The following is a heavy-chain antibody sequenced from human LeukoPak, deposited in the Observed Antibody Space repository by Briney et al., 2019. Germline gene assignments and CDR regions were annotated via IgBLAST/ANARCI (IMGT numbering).Heavy chain of an antibody. CDR1: GGSISSYY. J-gene: IGHJ4*02. CDR3: ARGPVTIFGVVRSRHKYYFDY. D-gene: IGHD3-3*01. CDR2: INHSGST. V-gene: IGHV4-34*01. Sequence: PSETLSLTCTVSGGSISSYYWSWIRQPPGKGLEWIGEINHSGSTNYDPSLKSRVTISVDTSKNQFSLKLSSVTAADTAVYYCARGPVTIFGVVRSRHKYYFDYWGQGTLVTVSS.